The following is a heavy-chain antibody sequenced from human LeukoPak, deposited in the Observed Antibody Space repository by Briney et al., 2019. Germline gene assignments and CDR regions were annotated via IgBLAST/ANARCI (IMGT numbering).Heavy chain of an antibody. Sequence: GGSLRLSCAASGFTFSSYGMHWVRQAPGKGLEWVAVIWYDGSNKYYADSVKGRFTISRDNSKNTLYLQMNSLRAEDTAVYYCARAFYDSSGYYLPDDYWGQGTLVTVSS. CDR3: ARAFYDSSGYYLPDDY. CDR2: IWYDGSNK. CDR1: GFTFSSYG. V-gene: IGHV3-33*01. J-gene: IGHJ4*02. D-gene: IGHD3-22*01.